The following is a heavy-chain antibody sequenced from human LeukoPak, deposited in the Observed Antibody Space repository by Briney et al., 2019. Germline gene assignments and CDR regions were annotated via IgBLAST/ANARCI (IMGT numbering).Heavy chain of an antibody. V-gene: IGHV3-23*01. J-gene: IGHJ4*02. Sequence: GGSLRLSCAASGFTFSSYAMSWVRQAPGKGLEWGSAISGSGGSTYYADSVKGRFTISRDNSKNTLYLQMNSLRAEDTAVYYCAKDAPKYDFWSGPSDYWGQGTLVTVSS. CDR1: GFTFSSYA. CDR3: AKDAPKYDFWSGPSDY. D-gene: IGHD3-3*01. CDR2: ISGSGGST.